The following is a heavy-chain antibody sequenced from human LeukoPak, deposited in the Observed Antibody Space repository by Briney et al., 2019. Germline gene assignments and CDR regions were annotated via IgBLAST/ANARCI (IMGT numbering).Heavy chain of an antibody. Sequence: GGSVRLSCAASGFTFDDYAMHWVRQAPGKGLEWVSLISWDGGSTYYADSVKGQFTISRDNSKNSLYLQMNSLRAEDTALYYCAKGQQLVRGAFDIWGQGTMVTVFS. CDR1: GFTFDDYA. V-gene: IGHV3-43D*03. CDR3: AKGQQLVRGAFDI. CDR2: ISWDGGST. D-gene: IGHD6-13*01. J-gene: IGHJ3*02.